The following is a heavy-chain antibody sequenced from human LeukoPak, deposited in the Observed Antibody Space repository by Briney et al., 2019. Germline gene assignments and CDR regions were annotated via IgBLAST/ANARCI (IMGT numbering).Heavy chain of an antibody. CDR2: ISGSGGST. CDR3: AKDANVDTAMVPLPFDY. CDR1: GFTFSSYA. J-gene: IGHJ4*02. Sequence: PGGSLRLSCAASGFTFSSYAMSWVRQAPGKGLEWVSAISGSGGSTYYADSVKGRFTISRDNSKNTLYLQMNSLRAEDTAVYYCAKDANVDTAMVPLPFDYWGQGTLVTVSS. V-gene: IGHV3-23*01. D-gene: IGHD5-18*01.